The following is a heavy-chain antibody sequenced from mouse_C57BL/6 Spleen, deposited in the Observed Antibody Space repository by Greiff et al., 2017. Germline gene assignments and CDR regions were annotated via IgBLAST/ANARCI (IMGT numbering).Heavy chain of an antibody. CDR1: GFTFTDYY. V-gene: IGHV7-3*01. D-gene: IGHD2-3*01. CDR2: IRNKANGYTT. CDR3: ARFTHDGYSYYFDY. Sequence: EVQLVESGGGLVQPGGSLSLSCAASGFTFTDYYMSWVRQPPGKALEWLGFIRNKANGYTTEYSASVKGRFTISRDNSQSILYLQMNALRAEDSATYYCARFTHDGYSYYFDYWGQGTTLTVSS. J-gene: IGHJ2*01.